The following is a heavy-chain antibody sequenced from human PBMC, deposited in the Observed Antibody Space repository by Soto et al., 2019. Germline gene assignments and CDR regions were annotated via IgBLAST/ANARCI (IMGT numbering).Heavy chain of an antibody. Sequence: GPMRLSCAASGFTFSTYWMHWVRQAPGKGLVWVSRIIGDGSTTSYADSVKGRFTISRDNAKNMLYLQVSGLRAEDTAVYYCERGGLRSYWFEPWGQGTLVTVTS. CDR1: GFTFSTYW. V-gene: IGHV3-74*01. D-gene: IGHD3-10*01. CDR3: ERGGLRSYWFEP. CDR2: IIGDGSTT. J-gene: IGHJ5*02.